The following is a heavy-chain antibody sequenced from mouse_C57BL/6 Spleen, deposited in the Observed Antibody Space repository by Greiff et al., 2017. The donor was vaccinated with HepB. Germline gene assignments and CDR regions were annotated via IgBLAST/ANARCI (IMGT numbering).Heavy chain of an antibody. CDR2: ISSGGDYI. V-gene: IGHV5-9-1*02. Sequence: EVKLVESGEGLVKPGGSLKLSCAASGFTFSSYAMSWVRQTPEKRLEWVAYISSGGDYIYYADTVKGRFTISRDNARNTLYLQMSSLKSEDTAMYYCTRVTTVVAPHWYFDVWGTGTTVTVSS. CDR3: TRVTTVVAPHWYFDV. CDR1: GFTFSSYA. J-gene: IGHJ1*03. D-gene: IGHD1-1*01.